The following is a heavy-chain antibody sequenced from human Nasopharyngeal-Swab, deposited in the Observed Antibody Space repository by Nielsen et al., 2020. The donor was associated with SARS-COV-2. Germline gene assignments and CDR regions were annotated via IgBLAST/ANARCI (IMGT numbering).Heavy chain of an antibody. CDR2: ISGSGGST. D-gene: IGHD3-9*01. J-gene: IGHJ4*02. Sequence: GESRKISGAACGFTCSRYAMRGVRQAQGKGLEWVSAISGSGGSTYYADSVKGRFTISRDNSKHTLYLQMNSLRAEDTAVYYCSKLAYILTGYPDYWGQGTLVTVSS. V-gene: IGHV3-23*01. CDR3: SKLAYILTGYPDY. CDR1: GFTCSRYA.